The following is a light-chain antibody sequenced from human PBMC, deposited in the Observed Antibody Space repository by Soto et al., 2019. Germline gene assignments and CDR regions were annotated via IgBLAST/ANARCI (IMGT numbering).Light chain of an antibody. V-gene: IGLV2-14*03. J-gene: IGLJ1*01. CDR1: SSDIGGYNF. CDR3: GSYTATSTRV. CDR2: DVS. Sequence: QSALTQPASVSGSPGQSITISCTGTSSDIGGYNFVSWYQQHPDKSPKLIIYDVSNRPSGVSNRFSGSKSGNTAPLTISGLQAEDEADYYCGSYTATSTRVFGTGTRSPS.